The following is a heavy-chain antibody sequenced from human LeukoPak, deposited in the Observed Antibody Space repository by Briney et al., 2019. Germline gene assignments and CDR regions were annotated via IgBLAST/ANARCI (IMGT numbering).Heavy chain of an antibody. CDR1: GFTVSSNY. D-gene: IGHD6-19*01. J-gene: IGHJ4*02. V-gene: IGHV3-66*01. CDR3: ARDGGSAWFLDY. Sequence: GGSLRLSCAASGFTVSSNYVSWVRQAPGKGLEWVSVIYSGGSTYYADSVKGRFTISRDNSKNTLYLQMNSLRAEDTAVYYCARDGGSAWFLDYWGQGTLVTVSS. CDR2: IYSGGST.